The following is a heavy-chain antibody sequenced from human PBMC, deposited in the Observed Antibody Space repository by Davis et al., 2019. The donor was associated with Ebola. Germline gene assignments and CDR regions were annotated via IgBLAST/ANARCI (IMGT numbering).Heavy chain of an antibody. Sequence: GGSLRLSCKGSGYSFTSYWIGWVRQMPGKGLEWMGIIYPGDSDTRYSPSFQGQVTISADKSISTAYLQWSSLKASDTAMYYCARTSGSYFISTDYWGQGTLVTVSS. J-gene: IGHJ4*02. D-gene: IGHD1-26*01. CDR2: IYPGDSDT. V-gene: IGHV5-51*01. CDR3: ARTSGSYFISTDY. CDR1: GYSFTSYW.